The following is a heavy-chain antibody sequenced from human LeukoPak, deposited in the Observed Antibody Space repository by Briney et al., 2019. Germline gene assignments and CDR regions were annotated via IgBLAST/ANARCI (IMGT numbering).Heavy chain of an antibody. J-gene: IGHJ3*02. V-gene: IGHV4-30-2*01. Sequence: PSQTLSLTCAVSGGSISSGGYSWSWIRQPPGKGLEWIGYIYHSGSTYYNPSLKSRVTISVDRSKHQFSLKLSSVTAADTAVYYCARGRSYDLLTGTLFPGDAFDIWGQGTMVTVSS. D-gene: IGHD3-9*01. CDR1: GGSISSGGYS. CDR3: ARGRSYDLLTGTLFPGDAFDI. CDR2: IYHSGST.